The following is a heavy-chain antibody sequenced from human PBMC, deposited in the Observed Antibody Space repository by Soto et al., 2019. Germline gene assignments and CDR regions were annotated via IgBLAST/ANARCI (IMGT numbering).Heavy chain of an antibody. CDR1: GFTFSSYS. CDR3: ARDLDCSGGSCFFDY. V-gene: IGHV3-21*01. D-gene: IGHD2-15*01. J-gene: IGHJ4*02. CDR2: ISSSSSYI. Sequence: ESGGGLVKPGGSLRLSCAASGFTFSSYSMNWVRQAPGKGLEWVSSISSSSSYIYYADSVKGRFTISRDNAKNSLYLQMNSLRAEDTAVYYCARDLDCSGGSCFFDYWGQGTLVTVSS.